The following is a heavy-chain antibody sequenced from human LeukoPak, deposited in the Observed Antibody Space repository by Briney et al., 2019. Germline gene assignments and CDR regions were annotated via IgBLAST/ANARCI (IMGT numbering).Heavy chain of an antibody. CDR1: GFTFSSYG. J-gene: IGHJ5*02. V-gene: IGHV3-30*18. CDR3: AKDPHYYGSWSYYKNENWFDP. Sequence: GRSLRLSCAASGFTFSSYGMHWVRQAPGKGLEWVAVISYDGSNKYYADSVKGRFTISRDNSKNTLYLQMNSLRAEDTAVYYCAKDPHYYGSWSYYKNENWFDPWGQGTLVTVSS. CDR2: ISYDGSNK. D-gene: IGHD3-10*01.